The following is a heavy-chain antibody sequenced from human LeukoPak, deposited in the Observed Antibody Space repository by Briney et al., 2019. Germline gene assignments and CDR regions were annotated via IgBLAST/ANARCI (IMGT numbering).Heavy chain of an antibody. V-gene: IGHV4-34*01. J-gene: IGHJ6*02. CDR2: INHSGST. Sequence: SETLSLTCAVYGGSFSGYYWSWIRQPPGKRLEWIGEINHSGSTNYNPSLKSRVTISVDTSKNQFSLKLSSVTAADTAVYYCARVGHSNFPPQLDLSHGMDVWGQGTTVTVSS. CDR1: GGSFSGYY. CDR3: ARVGHSNFPPQLDLSHGMDV. D-gene: IGHD4-11*01.